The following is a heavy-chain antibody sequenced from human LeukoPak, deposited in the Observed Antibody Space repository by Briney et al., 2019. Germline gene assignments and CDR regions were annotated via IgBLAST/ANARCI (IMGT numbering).Heavy chain of an antibody. V-gene: IGHV3-23*01. J-gene: IGHJ5*02. CDR3: AKDGVGGYYYGSGSYS. D-gene: IGHD3-10*01. CDR2: ISGSGGST. Sequence: PGGSLRLSCAASGCTFSSYAMSWVRKAPGKGLEWVSAISGSGGSTYYADSVKGRFTISRDNSKNTLYLQMNSLRAEDTAVYYCAKDGVGGYYYGSGSYSWGQGTLVTVSS. CDR1: GCTFSSYA.